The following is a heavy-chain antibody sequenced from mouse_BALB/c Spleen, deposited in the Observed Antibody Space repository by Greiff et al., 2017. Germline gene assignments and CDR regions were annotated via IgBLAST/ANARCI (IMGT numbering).Heavy chain of an antibody. CDR1: GYAFTNYL. V-gene: IGHV1-54*01. Sequence: VQLQQSGAELVRPGTSVKVSCKASGYAFTNYLIEWVKQRPGQGLEWIGVINPGSGGTNYNEKFKGKATLTADKSSSTAYMQLSSLTSDDSAVYFCARDYSAMDYWGQGTSVTVSS. D-gene: IGHD2-13*01. J-gene: IGHJ4*01. CDR3: ARDYSAMDY. CDR2: INPGSGGT.